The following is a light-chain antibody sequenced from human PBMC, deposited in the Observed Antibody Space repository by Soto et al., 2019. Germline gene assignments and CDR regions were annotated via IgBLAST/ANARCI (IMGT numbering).Light chain of an antibody. CDR1: SSDVGDHNY. Sequence: QSVLTQPPSASGSPGQSVTISCTGTSSDVGDHNYVSWYQQHPGKAPKLMIYEVSNRPSGVPDRLSGAKSGNTASLTVSGRQAGDEADYYCSSYADSNNWVFGGGTKLTVL. CDR2: EVS. CDR3: SSYADSNNWV. J-gene: IGLJ3*02. V-gene: IGLV2-8*01.